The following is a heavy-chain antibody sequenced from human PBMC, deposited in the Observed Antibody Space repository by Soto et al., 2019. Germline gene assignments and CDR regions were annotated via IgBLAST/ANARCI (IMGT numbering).Heavy chain of an antibody. D-gene: IGHD6-13*01. V-gene: IGHV1-46*01. CDR3: ARDLAAGDH. Sequence: QVQLVQSGAEVKKPGASVKVSCRTSGYTFTHYYIHWVRQAPGQGLEWLGIINPASTSTNYAQEFQGRVTLTMDTSTTTVYMELSGLITEDTAIFYCARDLAAGDHWGQGTLVTVSS. CDR1: GYTFTHYY. J-gene: IGHJ4*02. CDR2: INPASTST.